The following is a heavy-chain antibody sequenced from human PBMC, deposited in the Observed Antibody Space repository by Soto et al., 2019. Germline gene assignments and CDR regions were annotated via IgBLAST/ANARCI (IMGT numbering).Heavy chain of an antibody. CDR1: GYTFTSYG. V-gene: IGHV1-18*01. CDR3: ERVVRDGDYLNYYYYMDV. J-gene: IGHJ6*03. CDR2: ISAYNGNT. D-gene: IGHD4-17*01. Sequence: ASVKVSCKASGYTFTSYGISWVRQAPGEGLEWMGWISAYNGNTNYAQKLQGRVTMTTDTSTSTAYMELRSLRSDDTAVYYCERVVRDGDYLNYYYYMDVWGKGTTVTVSS.